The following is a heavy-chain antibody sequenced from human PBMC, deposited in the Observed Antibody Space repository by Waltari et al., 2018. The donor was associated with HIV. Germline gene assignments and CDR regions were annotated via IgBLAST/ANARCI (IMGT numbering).Heavy chain of an antibody. V-gene: IGHV3-23*01. Sequence: EVQLLESGGGLVQPGGSLRLSCAASGFSFNGCGMNWVRQAPGKGLEWVSGVNGRGDNTFYADSVKGRFTISRDNSKNTLYLQMNSLRAEDTAVYYCAKDVEGDSSGHLPVGGQGTLVTVSS. D-gene: IGHD3-22*01. CDR2: VNGRGDNT. J-gene: IGHJ4*02. CDR3: AKDVEGDSSGHLPV. CDR1: GFSFNGCG.